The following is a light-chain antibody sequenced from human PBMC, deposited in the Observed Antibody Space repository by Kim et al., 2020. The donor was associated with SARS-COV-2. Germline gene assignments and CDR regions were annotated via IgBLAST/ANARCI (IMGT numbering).Light chain of an antibody. CDR2: AAS. CDR1: QDISSW. CDR3: QQANSFPLT. V-gene: IGKV1-12*01. Sequence: DIQMTQSPSSVSASVGDRITITWRASQDISSWLAWYQQKPGKVPRLLIYAASSLQSGVPSRFSGSGSGTDFTLTISSLQPEDFATYYCQQANSFPLTFGGGTKVDIK. J-gene: IGKJ4*01.